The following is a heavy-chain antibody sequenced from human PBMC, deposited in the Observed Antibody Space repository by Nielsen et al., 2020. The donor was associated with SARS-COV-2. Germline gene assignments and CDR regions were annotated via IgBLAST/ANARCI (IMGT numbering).Heavy chain of an antibody. CDR1: GGSFSGYY. CDR2: INHSGST. J-gene: IGHJ5*02. D-gene: IGHD3-10*01. V-gene: IGHV4-34*01. CDR3: ARGNPYGSGSYLPA. Sequence: SETLSLTCAVYGGSFSGYYWSWIRQPPGKGLEWIGEINHSGSTNYNPSLKSRVTISVDTSKNQFSLKLSSVTAADTTVYYCARGNPYGSGSYLPAWGQGTLVTVSS.